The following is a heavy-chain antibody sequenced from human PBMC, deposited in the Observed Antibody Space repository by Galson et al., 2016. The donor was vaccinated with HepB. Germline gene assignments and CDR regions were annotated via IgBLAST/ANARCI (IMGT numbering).Heavy chain of an antibody. CDR2: ISYAGGQI. Sequence: SLRLSCATSGFTFSSYPMHWVRQAPGKGLEWVALISYAGGQIYYADSVKGRFTISRDDSKNTLYLQMNSLRPDDTAVYYCARGGRAGETNKYYYAMPVWGQGTTVTVSS. V-gene: IGHV3-30*04. CDR3: ARGGRAGETNKYYYAMPV. D-gene: IGHD1/OR15-1a*01. J-gene: IGHJ6*02. CDR1: GFTFSSYP.